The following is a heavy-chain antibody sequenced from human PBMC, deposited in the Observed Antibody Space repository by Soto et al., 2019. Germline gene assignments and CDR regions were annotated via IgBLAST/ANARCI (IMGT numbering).Heavy chain of an antibody. V-gene: IGHV4-31*01. D-gene: IGHD3-10*02. CDR3: ARSVFP. J-gene: IGHJ4*02. CDR1: GGSISSGGYY. CDR2: IYYSRST. Sequence: QVQLQESGPGLVKPSQTLSLTCTVSGGSISSGGYYWSWIRQHPGKGLEWIGYIYYSRSTYYNPFLQSPVTISVVPPKYQLALKLCSVTAADTAVYHGARSVFPRGQGPLVTLSS.